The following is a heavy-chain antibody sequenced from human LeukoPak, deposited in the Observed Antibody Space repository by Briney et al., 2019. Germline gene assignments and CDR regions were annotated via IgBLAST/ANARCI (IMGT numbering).Heavy chain of an antibody. CDR1: GFTFSSYW. D-gene: IGHD6-19*01. Sequence: GGSLRLSCAASGFTFSSYWMHWVRQAPGKGLVWVSRINTDGGSTSYAVSVKGRFTISRDNAKNTLYLQMDSLRAEDTAVYYCATATSGWYYFDYWGQGTLVTVSS. CDR2: INTDGGST. J-gene: IGHJ4*02. CDR3: ATATSGWYYFDY. V-gene: IGHV3-74*01.